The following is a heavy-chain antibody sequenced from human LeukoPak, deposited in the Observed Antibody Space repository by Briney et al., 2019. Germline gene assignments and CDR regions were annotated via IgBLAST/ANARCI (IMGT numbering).Heavy chain of an antibody. J-gene: IGHJ6*03. Sequence: ASVKVSCKASGGTFSSYAISWVRQAPGQGLEWMGWISAYNGNTNYAQKLQGRVTMTTDTSTSTAYMELRSLRSDDTAVYYCASLSMVRGIGRYYYYYVDVWGKGTTVTISS. D-gene: IGHD3-10*01. CDR2: ISAYNGNT. V-gene: IGHV1-18*01. CDR1: GGTFSSYA. CDR3: ASLSMVRGIGRYYYYYVDV.